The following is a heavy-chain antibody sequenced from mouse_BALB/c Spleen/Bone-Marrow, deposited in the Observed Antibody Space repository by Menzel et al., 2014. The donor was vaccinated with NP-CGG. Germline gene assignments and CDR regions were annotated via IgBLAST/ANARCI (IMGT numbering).Heavy chain of an antibody. CDR2: ISYDGSN. Sequence: QSGPGLVKPSQSLSLTCSVTGYSITSGYYWNWIRQFPGNKLEWMGYISYDGSNNYNPSLENRISITRDTSKNQFFLKLNSVTTEDTATYYCASAYYYGRAWSAYWGQGTLVTVSA. J-gene: IGHJ3*01. D-gene: IGHD1-1*01. CDR1: GYSITSGYY. CDR3: ASAYYYGRAWSAY. V-gene: IGHV3-6*02.